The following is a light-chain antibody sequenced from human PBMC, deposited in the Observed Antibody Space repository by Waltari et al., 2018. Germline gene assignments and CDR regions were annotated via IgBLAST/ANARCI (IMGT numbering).Light chain of an antibody. CDR3: QSPDSSGTYVV. Sequence: SYEVTQPPSVSVSPGQTARISCSGDALPKQYAYWYQQKPGQAPVLLIYNDYERPSGIPERFSGSSSGTTAPPIISGVQPEDEADYYCQSPDSSGTYVVFGGGTKLTVL. CDR1: ALPKQY. CDR2: NDY. J-gene: IGLJ3*02. V-gene: IGLV3-25*03.